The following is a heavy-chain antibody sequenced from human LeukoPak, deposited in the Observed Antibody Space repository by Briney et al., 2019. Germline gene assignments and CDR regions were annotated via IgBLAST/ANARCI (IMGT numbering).Heavy chain of an antibody. CDR1: GGTFSSYA. V-gene: IGHV1-69*05. D-gene: IGHD1-26*01. J-gene: IGHJ4*02. CDR3: ATDDVSGTTGGY. Sequence: SVKVSCXASGGTFSSYAISWVRQAPGQGLEWMGRIIPIFGTANYAQKFQGRVTITTDESTSTAYMELSSLRSEDTAVYYCATDDVSGTTGGYWGQGTLVTVSS. CDR2: IIPIFGTA.